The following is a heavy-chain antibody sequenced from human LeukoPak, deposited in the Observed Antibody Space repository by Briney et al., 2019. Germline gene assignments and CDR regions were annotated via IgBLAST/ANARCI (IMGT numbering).Heavy chain of an antibody. CDR1: GFTVSSNY. CDR3: ARASGYSGYDPFDY. D-gene: IGHD5-12*01. CDR2: VYSGGDT. V-gene: IGHV3-53*01. J-gene: IGHJ4*02. Sequence: GSLRLSCAASGFTVSSNYMSWVRQAPGKGLEWVSVVYSGGDTYYADSVKGRFTISRDNSKNTLYLQMNTLRAEDTAVYYCARASGYSGYDPFDYWGQGTLVTVSS.